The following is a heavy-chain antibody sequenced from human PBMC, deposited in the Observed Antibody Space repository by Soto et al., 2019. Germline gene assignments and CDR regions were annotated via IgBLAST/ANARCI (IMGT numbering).Heavy chain of an antibody. CDR2: NNAGNGNT. D-gene: IGHD1-26*01. V-gene: IGHV1-3*01. CDR1: GYTFTSYA. J-gene: IGHJ2*01. CDR3: ARLPRRVGATTYWYFDL. Sequence: ASVKVSCKASGYTFTSYAMHWVRQAPGQRLEWMGWNNAGNGNTKYSQKLQGRVTITRDTSASTAYMELSSLRSEDTAVYYCARLPRRVGATTYWYFDLWGRGTLVTVSS.